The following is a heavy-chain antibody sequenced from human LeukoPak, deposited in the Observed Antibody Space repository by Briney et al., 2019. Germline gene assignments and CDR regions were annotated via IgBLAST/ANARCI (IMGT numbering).Heavy chain of an antibody. J-gene: IGHJ4*02. D-gene: IGHD2/OR15-2a*01. CDR1: GYTFTGYY. Sequence: GASVKVSCKASGYTFTGYYMHWVRQAPGQGLEWVGWISGYNGNTNYGQNFQDRVTMTIDTTTNTVYMELRSLRSDDSAMYYCARDFNSATRDYWGQGTLVTVSS. CDR3: ARDFNSATRDY. CDR2: ISGYNGNT. V-gene: IGHV1-18*04.